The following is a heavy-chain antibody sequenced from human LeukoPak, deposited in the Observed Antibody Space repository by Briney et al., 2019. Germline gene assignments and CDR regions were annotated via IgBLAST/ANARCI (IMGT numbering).Heavy chain of an antibody. D-gene: IGHD3-22*01. Sequence: PGGSLRLSCVASEFTFDNFATSWVRQAPGGGLEWVSSISSRSEVPYYAGPVKGRFTISRDNSKNTVFLQMNSLRVEDTAVYYCAKDRPNYYGTNGDYYRRDGDYWGQGTLVTVSS. J-gene: IGHJ4*02. CDR1: EFTFDNFA. V-gene: IGHV3-23*01. CDR3: AKDRPNYYGTNGDYYRRDGDY. CDR2: ISSRSEVP.